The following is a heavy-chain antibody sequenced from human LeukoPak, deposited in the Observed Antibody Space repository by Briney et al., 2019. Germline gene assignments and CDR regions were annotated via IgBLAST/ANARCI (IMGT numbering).Heavy chain of an antibody. V-gene: IGHV1-2*02. CDR2: INPNSGGT. Sequence: ASVKVSCKASGYTFTGYYMHWVRQAPGQGLEWMGWINPNSGGTNYAQKFQGRVTMTRDTSISTAYMELSRLRSDDTAVYYCARPGGDYSADNWFDPWGQGTLVTVSS. CDR1: GYTFTGYY. J-gene: IGHJ5*02. D-gene: IGHD4-11*01. CDR3: ARPGGDYSADNWFDP.